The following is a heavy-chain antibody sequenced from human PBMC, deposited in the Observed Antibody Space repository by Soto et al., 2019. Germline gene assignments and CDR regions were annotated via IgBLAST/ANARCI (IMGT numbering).Heavy chain of an antibody. CDR2: INAGNGNT. J-gene: IGHJ4*02. V-gene: IGHV1-3*01. D-gene: IGHD2-15*01. CDR1: GYTFTSYA. Sequence: QVQLVQSGAEVKKPGASVKVSCKASGYTFTSYAMHWVRQAPGQRLEWMGWINAGNGNTKYSQKFQGRVTITRDTSARTAYRELSSLRSEDTAVYYWARGPGGPDGPGDYWGQGTLVTVSS. CDR3: ARGPGGPDGPGDY.